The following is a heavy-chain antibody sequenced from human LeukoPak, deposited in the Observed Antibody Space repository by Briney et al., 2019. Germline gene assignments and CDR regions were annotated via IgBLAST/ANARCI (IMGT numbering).Heavy chain of an antibody. CDR2: ISGSSFTI. D-gene: IGHD3-22*01. V-gene: IGHV3-48*01. Sequence: GGSLRLSCAASGFTFSSYSMNWVRQAPGKGLEWVSYISGSSFTIYYADSVKGRFTISRDNSKNTLYLQMNSLRAEDTAVYYCARVSHSSGYYRDYWGQGTLVTVSS. CDR1: GFTFSSYS. J-gene: IGHJ4*02. CDR3: ARVSHSSGYYRDY.